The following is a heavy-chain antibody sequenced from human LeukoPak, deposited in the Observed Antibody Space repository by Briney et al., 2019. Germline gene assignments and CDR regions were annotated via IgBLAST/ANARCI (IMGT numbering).Heavy chain of an antibody. CDR1: GFTVSGNY. J-gene: IGHJ4*02. CDR3: ARRAGGYSHPYDY. V-gene: IGHV3-53*01. CDR2: IYSGGTT. Sequence: PGGSLRLSCAVSGFTVSGNYMSWVRQAPGKGLECVSLIYSGGTTYYADSVKGRFTISRDNSKNTLYLQMNSLRAEDTAVYYCARRAGGYSHPYDYWGQGILVTVSS. D-gene: IGHD4-23*01.